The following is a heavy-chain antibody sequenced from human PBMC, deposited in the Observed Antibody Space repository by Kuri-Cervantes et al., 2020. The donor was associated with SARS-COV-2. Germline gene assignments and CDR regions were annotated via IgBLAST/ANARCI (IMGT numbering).Heavy chain of an antibody. J-gene: IGHJ4*02. V-gene: IGHV3-30*03. CDR2: ISYDGSNK. CDR1: GFTFSSYG. CDR3: AREGYYDSSGYFDY. Sequence: GESLKISCAASGFTFSSYGMHWVRQAPGKGLEWVAVISYDGSNKYYADSVKGRFTISRDNSKNTLYLQMNSLRDEDTAVYYCAREGYYDSSGYFDYWGQGTLVTVSS. D-gene: IGHD3-22*01.